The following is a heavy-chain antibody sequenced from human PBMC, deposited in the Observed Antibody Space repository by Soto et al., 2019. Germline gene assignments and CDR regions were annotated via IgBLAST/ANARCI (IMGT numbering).Heavy chain of an antibody. V-gene: IGHV1-18*01. J-gene: IGHJ4*02. CDR1: SYAFTTYG. CDR2: ISAHNGNT. Sequence: QVHLVQSGAEVKKPGASVKVSCKGSSYAFTTYGITWVRQAPGQGLEWMGWISAHNGNTNYAQKLQGRVTVTRDTSTSTAYMELRSLRSDDTAVYYCARARYGDYWGQGALVTVSS. D-gene: IGHD1-1*01. CDR3: ARARYGDY.